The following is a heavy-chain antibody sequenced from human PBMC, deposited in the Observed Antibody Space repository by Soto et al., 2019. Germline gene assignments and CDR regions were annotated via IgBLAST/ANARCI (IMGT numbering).Heavy chain of an antibody. CDR1: GGTFSSYT. D-gene: IGHD3-10*01. CDR3: ARALPDYYGSGSPTSNYYMDV. V-gene: IGHV1-69*02. CDR2: IIPILGIA. J-gene: IGHJ6*03. Sequence: ASVKVSCKASGGTFSSYTISWVRRAPGQGLEWMGRIIPILGIANYAQKFQGRVTITADKSTSTAYTELSSLRSEDTAVYYCARALPDYYGSGSPTSNYYMDVWGKGTTVTVSS.